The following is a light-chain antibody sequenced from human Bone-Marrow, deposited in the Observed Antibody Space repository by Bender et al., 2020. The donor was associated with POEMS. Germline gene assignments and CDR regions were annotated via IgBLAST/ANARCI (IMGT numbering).Light chain of an antibody. Sequence: QSALTQPRSVSGSPGQSVTISCTGTSSDVGDYKYVSWYQQYPGKAPKLMIYDVINRPSGVSNRFSGSKSGNTASLTISGLQAEDEADYYCSSYISSTTRVVFGGGTKLTVL. CDR2: DVI. V-gene: IGLV2-14*03. CDR3: SSYISSTTRVV. CDR1: SSDVGDYKY. J-gene: IGLJ2*01.